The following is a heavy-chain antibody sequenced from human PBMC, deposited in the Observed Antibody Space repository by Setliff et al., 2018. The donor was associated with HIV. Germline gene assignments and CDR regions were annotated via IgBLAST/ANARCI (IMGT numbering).Heavy chain of an antibody. V-gene: IGHV1-69-2*01. CDR3: ARPYSSGWREYYFDY. Sequence: ASVKVSCKASKYTFTDYYMHWVQQAPGKGLEWMGRVDPEDGETIYAEKFQGRVTMTTDTSTSTAYMELSSLRSEDTAVYYCARPYSSGWREYYFDYWGQGTLVTVSS. D-gene: IGHD6-19*01. CDR1: KYTFTDYY. J-gene: IGHJ4*02. CDR2: VDPEDGET.